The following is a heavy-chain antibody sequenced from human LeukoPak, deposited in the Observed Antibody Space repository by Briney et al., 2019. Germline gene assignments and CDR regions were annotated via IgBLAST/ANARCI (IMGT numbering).Heavy chain of an antibody. D-gene: IGHD4-17*01. CDR3: AKLYGDTVAFDI. Sequence: GGSLRLSCAASGFTFSSYSMNWVRQAPGKGLEWVSSISFSDPYVYYADSVKGRFTISRDNDRNSLYLQMNSLRAEDTAVYYCAKLYGDTVAFDIWGQGTMVTVSS. CDR1: GFTFSSYS. J-gene: IGHJ3*02. CDR2: ISFSDPYV. V-gene: IGHV3-21*04.